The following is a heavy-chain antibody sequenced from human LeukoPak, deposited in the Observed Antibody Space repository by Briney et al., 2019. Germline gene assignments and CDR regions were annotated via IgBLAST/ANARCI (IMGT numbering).Heavy chain of an antibody. J-gene: IGHJ3*02. Sequence: SETLSLTCAVSGGSISSGGYSWSWIRQPPGKGLEWIGYIYHSGSTYYNPSLKSRVTISVDRSKNQFSLKLSSVTAADTAVYYCASTVSRTNDAFDIWGQGTMVTVSS. V-gene: IGHV4-30-2*01. D-gene: IGHD1-7*01. CDR1: GGSISSGGYS. CDR2: IYHSGST. CDR3: ASTVSRTNDAFDI.